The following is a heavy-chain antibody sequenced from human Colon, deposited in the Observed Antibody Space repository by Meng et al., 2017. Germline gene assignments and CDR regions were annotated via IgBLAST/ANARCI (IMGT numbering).Heavy chain of an antibody. V-gene: IGHV4-31*03. D-gene: IGHD2-8*02. CDR1: GPSIGTPGDY. J-gene: IGHJ4*02. CDR3: ARADCTAGICYQFDN. CDR2: IFYTVTA. Sequence: QMRLHESGPVRVKPSQTLSLTCNVSGPSIGTPGDYCTCIRQRPGKGLECIGKIFYTVTAHYNPSLKTRAAMSVDRSKNQFSLKLSSVTAADTAVYYCARADCTAGICYQFDNWGQGTLVTVSS.